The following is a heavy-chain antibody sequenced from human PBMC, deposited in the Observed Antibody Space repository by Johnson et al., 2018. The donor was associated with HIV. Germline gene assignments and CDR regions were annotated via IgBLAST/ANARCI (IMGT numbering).Heavy chain of an antibody. CDR1: GFTFDDYA. Sequence: VQLVESGGGLVQPGRSLRLSCAASGFTFDDYAMHWVRQAPGNGLEWVSGISWNSGSIGYADSVKGRFTISRDNAKNSLYLQMNSLRAEDTALYYCAKDRGSSFRGGAFDIWGQGTMVTVSS. CDR3: AKDRGSSFRGGAFDI. J-gene: IGHJ3*02. V-gene: IGHV3-9*01. D-gene: IGHD6-6*01. CDR2: ISWNSGSI.